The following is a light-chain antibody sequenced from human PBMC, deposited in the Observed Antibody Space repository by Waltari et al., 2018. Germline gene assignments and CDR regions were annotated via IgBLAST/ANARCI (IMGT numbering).Light chain of an antibody. Sequence: QSVLPPPPSVSAAPGPMVIISCPRASSNIRHIYLSWHRQFPDTAPKLLIDDNTERPSGIPGRFSGSKSGTSAALDITGLQAGDEADYYCGTWDSSLSGAVFGGGTHLTVL. CDR2: DNT. CDR1: SSNIRHIY. CDR3: GTWDSSLSGAV. V-gene: IGLV1-51*01. J-gene: IGLJ7*01.